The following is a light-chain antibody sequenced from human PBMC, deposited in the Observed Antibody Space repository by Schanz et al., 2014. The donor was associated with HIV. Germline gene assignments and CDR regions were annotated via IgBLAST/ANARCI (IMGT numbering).Light chain of an antibody. J-gene: IGKJ1*01. V-gene: IGKV3-15*01. Sequence: EIVMTQSPATLSVSPGERATLSCRASQSISNNLAWYQHKPGQAPRLLIYGAYTRATGVPARFSGSGSGTEFTLTISRLQSEDFATYYCQQYNNYPLTFGLGTKVAIK. CDR3: QQYNNYPLT. CDR1: QSISNN. CDR2: GAY.